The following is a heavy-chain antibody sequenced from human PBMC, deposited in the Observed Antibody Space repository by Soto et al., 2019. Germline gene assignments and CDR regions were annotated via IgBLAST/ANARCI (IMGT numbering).Heavy chain of an antibody. CDR2: TSHDGSNK. CDR1: GFTFTNHG. Sequence: QVQLVESGGGVVQPGGSLRLACEASGFTFTNHGMHWVRQAPGKGLEGVAVTSHDGSNKYYADSVKGRFTISRDKSKNTLYMHMNSLRANDTAVYYCARASLSSSNEPTFGYWGQGTLVTVSS. J-gene: IGHJ4*02. V-gene: IGHV3-30*03. D-gene: IGHD6-13*01. CDR3: ARASLSSSNEPTFGY.